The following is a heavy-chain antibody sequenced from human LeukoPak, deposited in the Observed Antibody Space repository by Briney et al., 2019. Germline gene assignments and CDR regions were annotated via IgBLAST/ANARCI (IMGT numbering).Heavy chain of an antibody. V-gene: IGHV3-21*01. J-gene: IGHJ4*02. Sequence: GGSLRLSCAASGFTFSSYSMNWVRQAPVKGLEWVSSISSSSSYIYYADSVKGRFTISRDNAKNSLYLQMNSLRAEDTAVYYCARVERAVAGSGDYWGQGTLVTVSS. CDR2: ISSSSSYI. D-gene: IGHD6-19*01. CDR1: GFTFSSYS. CDR3: ARVERAVAGSGDY.